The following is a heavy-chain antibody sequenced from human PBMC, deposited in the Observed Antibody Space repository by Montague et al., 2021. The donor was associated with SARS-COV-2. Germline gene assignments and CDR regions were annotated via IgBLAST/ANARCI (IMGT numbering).Heavy chain of an antibody. D-gene: IGHD1-1*01. CDR1: GGSISSSSYY. J-gene: IGHJ6*02. V-gene: IGHV4-39*01. Sequence: SETLSLTCSVSGGSISSSSYYWGWIRQSPGKGLEWIGSIYYSGSTYYNPSLKSRVTISVDTSKEQFSLKVTPVTAADTAVYYCARQAQLYHRANDYYDMDVWGQGTTVTVSS. CDR3: ARQAQLYHRANDYYDMDV. CDR2: IYYSGST.